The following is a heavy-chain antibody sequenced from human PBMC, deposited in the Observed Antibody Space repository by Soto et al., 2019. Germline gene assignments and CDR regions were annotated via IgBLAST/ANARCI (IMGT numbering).Heavy chain of an antibody. Sequence: QVQLVQSGAEVKKPGASVNVSCKASGYTFTVYYMHWVRQAPGQGLEWMGWINPKSGGTMYPQKFQCRATTTLDTSIRTAYMALTRRRSDDTAVYYCARDLAKGGGSAGFDYWGQGTLVTVSS. CDR1: GYTFTVYY. V-gene: IGHV1-2*02. D-gene: IGHD1-26*01. CDR2: INPKSGGT. CDR3: ARDLAKGGGSAGFDY. J-gene: IGHJ4*02.